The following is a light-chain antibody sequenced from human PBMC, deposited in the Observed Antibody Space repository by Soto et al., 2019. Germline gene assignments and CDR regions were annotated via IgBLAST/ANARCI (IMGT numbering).Light chain of an antibody. J-gene: IGKJ1*01. CDR2: GAS. CDR3: QQYNNWPPWT. CDR1: PSVSNN. Sequence: EIVMTQSPATLSVSPGERATLSCRASPSVSNNLAWYQQKPGQAPRLLIYGASTRATGIPARFSGSGSGTEFTLTISSLQSEDFAVYYCQQYNNWPPWTFGQGTKVEIK. V-gene: IGKV3-15*01.